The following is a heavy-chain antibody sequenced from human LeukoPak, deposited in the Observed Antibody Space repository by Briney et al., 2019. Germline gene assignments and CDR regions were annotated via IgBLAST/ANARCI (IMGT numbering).Heavy chain of an antibody. CDR1: GFTFSSYA. CDR3: AKPPNYGFWSGYYHFDY. V-gene: IGHV3-23*01. D-gene: IGHD3-3*01. CDR2: ISGSGGST. J-gene: IGHJ4*02. Sequence: QPGGSLRLSCAASGFTFSSYAMSWVRQAPGKGLEWVSVISGSGGSTYYADSVKGRFNLSRDNSKNTLYLQMNSLRAEDTAVYYCAKPPNYGFWSGYYHFDYWGQGTLVTVSS.